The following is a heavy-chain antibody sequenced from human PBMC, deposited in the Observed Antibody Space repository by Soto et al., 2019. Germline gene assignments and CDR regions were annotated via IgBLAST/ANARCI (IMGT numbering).Heavy chain of an antibody. J-gene: IGHJ5*02. CDR2: ISAYNGNT. Sequence: ASVKVSCKASGYTFTSYGISWVRQAPGQGLEWMGWISAYNGNTNYAQKLQGRVTMTTDTSTSTAYMEMRSLRSDDTAVYYCAMDSMKGGYWFVPWGQVSLFIVCS. CDR1: GYTFTSYG. CDR3: AMDSMKGGYWFVP. V-gene: IGHV1-18*01. D-gene: IGHD5-12*01.